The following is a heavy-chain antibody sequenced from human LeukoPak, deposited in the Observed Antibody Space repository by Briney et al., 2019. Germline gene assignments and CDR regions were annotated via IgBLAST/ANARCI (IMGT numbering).Heavy chain of an antibody. CDR3: AKDDAWLRFGE. V-gene: IGHV3-30*18. J-gene: IGHJ4*02. CDR1: GFTFSDYY. Sequence: GGSLRLSCAASGFTFSDYYMSWIRQAPGKGLEWVAVISYDGSNKYYADSVKGRFTISRDNSKNTLYLEVISLTAEDTAVYYCAKDDAWLRFGEWSQGTLVTVSS. CDR2: ISYDGSNK. D-gene: IGHD3-10*01.